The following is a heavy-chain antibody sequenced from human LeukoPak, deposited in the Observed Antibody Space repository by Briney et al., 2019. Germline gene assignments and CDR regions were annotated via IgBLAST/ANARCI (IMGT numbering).Heavy chain of an antibody. D-gene: IGHD2-2*01. J-gene: IGHJ3*02. CDR2: MNPNSGNT. V-gene: IGHV1-8*01. Sequence: ASVKVSFKASAYTFTSYGINWVRQATGQGLEWMGGMNPNSGNTSYAQKFQGRVTMTRNTSISTAYMELSSLRSEDTAVYYCAREVPAASDAFDIWGQGTMVTVSS. CDR3: AREVPAASDAFDI. CDR1: AYTFTSYG.